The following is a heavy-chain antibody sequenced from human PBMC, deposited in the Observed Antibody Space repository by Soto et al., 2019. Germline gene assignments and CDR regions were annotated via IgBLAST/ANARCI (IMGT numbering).Heavy chain of an antibody. CDR2: IDPSDSYT. CDR1: GYSFAGYW. D-gene: IGHD2-2*02. Sequence: PGESLKISCKGSGYSFAGYWITWVRQKPGKGLEWMGRIDPSDSYTNYSPSFQGHVTISADKSISTAYLQWSSLKASDTAMYYCARQGNSRVVVPAAIVRYYYGMDVWGQGTTVTVSS. V-gene: IGHV5-10-1*01. CDR3: ARQGNSRVVVPAAIVRYYYGMDV. J-gene: IGHJ6*02.